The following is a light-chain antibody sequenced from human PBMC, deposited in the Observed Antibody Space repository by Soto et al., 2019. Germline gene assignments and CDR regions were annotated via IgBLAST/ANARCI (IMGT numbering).Light chain of an antibody. V-gene: IGKV3-20*01. CDR3: QQYNNWPPWT. Sequence: EIVLTQSPGTLSLSPGERGTLSCRASQSVGSSYLAWYQRKPGQAPRLLIYGTSSRATGIPDRFSGSRSGPEFTLTINSLQSEDFAIYYCQQYNNWPPWTFGQGTKVDIK. CDR2: GTS. J-gene: IGKJ1*01. CDR1: QSVGSSY.